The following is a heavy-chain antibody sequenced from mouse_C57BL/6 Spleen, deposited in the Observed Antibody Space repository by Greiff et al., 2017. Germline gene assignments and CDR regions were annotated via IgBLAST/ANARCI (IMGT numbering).Heavy chain of an antibody. CDR1: GYTFTGYW. CDR2: ILPGSGST. CDR3: ARRGDYGKKRGFED. Sequence: QVQLQQSGAELMKPGASVKLSCKATGYTFTGYWIAWVKQRPGHGLEWIGEILPGSGSTNYTEKFKGKATFTADTSSNTAYMQLSSLTTEDSAIYYCARRGDYGKKRGFEDGGQGTTLTAAS. V-gene: IGHV1-9*01. J-gene: IGHJ2*01. D-gene: IGHD2-1*01.